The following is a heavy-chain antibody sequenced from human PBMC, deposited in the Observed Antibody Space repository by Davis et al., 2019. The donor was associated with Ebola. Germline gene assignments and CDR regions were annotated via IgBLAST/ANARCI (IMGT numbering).Heavy chain of an antibody. D-gene: IGHD6-13*01. J-gene: IGHJ6*02. V-gene: IGHV3-33*01. Sequence: PGGSLRLSCAASGFTFSSYGMHWVRQAPGKGLEWAAVIWYDGSNKYYADSVKGRFTISRDNSKNTLYLQMNSLRAEDTAVYYCAREDIAAAGLLYYYYGMDVWGQGTTVTVSS. CDR2: IWYDGSNK. CDR3: AREDIAAAGLLYYYYGMDV. CDR1: GFTFSSYG.